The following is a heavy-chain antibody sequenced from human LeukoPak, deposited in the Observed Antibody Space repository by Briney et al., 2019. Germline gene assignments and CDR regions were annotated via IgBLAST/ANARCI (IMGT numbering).Heavy chain of an antibody. CDR2: IIPIFGTA. V-gene: IGHV1-69*05. CDR1: GGTFSSYA. J-gene: IGHJ4*02. CDR3: AISHGPSNWNDPTLDF. Sequence: GASVKVSCKASGGTFSSYAISWVRQAPGQGLEWMGGIIPIFGTANYAQKFQGRVTITTDESTSTAYMELSSLRSEDTAVYYCAISHGPSNWNDPTLDFWGQGTLVTVSS. D-gene: IGHD1-20*01.